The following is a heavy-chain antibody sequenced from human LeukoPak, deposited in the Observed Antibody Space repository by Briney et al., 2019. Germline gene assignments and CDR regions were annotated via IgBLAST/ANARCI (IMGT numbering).Heavy chain of an antibody. CDR1: GGSVSSGHW. CDR2: IYHSGST. J-gene: IGHJ4*02. Sequence: SETLSLTCAVPGGSVSSGHWWSWVRQPPGKGLEWIGEIYHSGSTNYNPSLKSRVTISIDKSKNQFSLKLSSVTAADTAVYFCARLRYYDSSGYYSGFDYWGQGTLVTVSS. V-gene: IGHV4-4*02. CDR3: ARLRYYDSSGYYSGFDY. D-gene: IGHD3-22*01.